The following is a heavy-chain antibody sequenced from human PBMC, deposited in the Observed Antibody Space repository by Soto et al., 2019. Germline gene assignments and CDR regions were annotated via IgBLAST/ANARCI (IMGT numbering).Heavy chain of an antibody. Sequence: QVQLVRSGAEMKQPGASVKLSCQASGYIFIHCFMHWVRQAPGQGLEWMSGINPSSGTTTYAQKFQGRVTVTRDTSTSTVYMELSSLGSGDTAMYYCARSLGETTSLFDYWGQGSLVTVSA. CDR2: INPSSGTT. V-gene: IGHV1-46*01. CDR3: ARSLGETTSLFDY. J-gene: IGHJ4*02. CDR1: GYIFIHCF. D-gene: IGHD1-26*01.